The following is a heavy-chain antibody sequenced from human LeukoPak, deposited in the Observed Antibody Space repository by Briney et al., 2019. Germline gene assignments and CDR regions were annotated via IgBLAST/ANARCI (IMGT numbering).Heavy chain of an antibody. D-gene: IGHD2-15*01. CDR3: AKDTGRGCSGGSCYSAAFDY. CDR1: GFTFSSYG. V-gene: IGHV3-30*18. CDR2: ILFDGSNK. J-gene: IGHJ4*02. Sequence: GGSLRLSCAASGFTFSSYGMPWGGRAPGKGREGLAVILFDGSNKYYADSVKGRFTISRDNSKNTLYLQMNSLSAEDTAVYYCAKDTGRGCSGGSCYSAAFDYWGQGTLVTVSS.